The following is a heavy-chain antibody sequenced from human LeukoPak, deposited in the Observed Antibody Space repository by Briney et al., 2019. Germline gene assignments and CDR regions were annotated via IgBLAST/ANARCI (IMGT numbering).Heavy chain of an antibody. J-gene: IGHJ6*03. CDR2: IYYSTST. Sequence: PSEPLSLTCTVAGAFISSSSYYSGWLRQPRGKGLEWIGRIYYSTSTCYNPSLKSPVTISVDTSKNQFSLKLSSVTAADTAVYYCARDISPIAVAGTPYYMDVWGKGTTVTVSS. V-gene: IGHV4-39*07. CDR1: GAFISSSSYY. CDR3: ARDISPIAVAGTPYYMDV. D-gene: IGHD6-19*01.